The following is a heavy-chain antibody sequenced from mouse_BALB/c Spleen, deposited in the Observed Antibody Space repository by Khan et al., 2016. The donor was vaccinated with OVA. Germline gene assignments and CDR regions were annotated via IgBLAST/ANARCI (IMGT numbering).Heavy chain of an antibody. CDR1: GSSSTSYG. CDR2: IWSDGNT. V-gene: IGHV2-3*01. Sequence: VELVESGPGLVAPSQSLSITCTVSGSSSTSYGVSWARQTPGKGLDWLGVIWSDGNTNYHSSLKSRLTITKDNSKSQALLKLNSLQTDDTSTYXCAIIFYGYDWFAYWGQGTLVTVSA. J-gene: IGHJ3*01. CDR3: AIIFYGYDWFAY. D-gene: IGHD2-2*01.